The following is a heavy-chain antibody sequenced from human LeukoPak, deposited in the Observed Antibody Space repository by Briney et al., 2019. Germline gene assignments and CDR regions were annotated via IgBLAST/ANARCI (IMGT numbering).Heavy chain of an antibody. V-gene: IGHV4-59*01. D-gene: IGHD3-22*01. CDR3: ARGHPDSMIVVLDAFDI. CDR2: IYYSGST. CDR1: GGSISSYY. Sequence: SETLSLTRTVSGGSISSYYWSWIRQPPGKGLEWIGYIYYSGSTNYNPSLKSRVTISVDTSKNQFSLKLSSVTAADTAVYYCARGHPDSMIVVLDAFDIWGQGTMVTVSS. J-gene: IGHJ3*02.